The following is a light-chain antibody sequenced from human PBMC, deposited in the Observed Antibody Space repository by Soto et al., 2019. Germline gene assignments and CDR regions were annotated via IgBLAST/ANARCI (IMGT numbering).Light chain of an antibody. V-gene: IGKV3-20*01. CDR2: GAS. CDR1: QSVRSTY. J-gene: IGKJ4*01. Sequence: EIVLTKSPGTLSLSPGERATLSCRASQSVRSTYLAWYQQKPGQAPRLLIYGASSRATGIPDRFSGSGSGTDFTLTISRLEPEDFAVYYCQQYGSSPRTFGGGTKVEIK. CDR3: QQYGSSPRT.